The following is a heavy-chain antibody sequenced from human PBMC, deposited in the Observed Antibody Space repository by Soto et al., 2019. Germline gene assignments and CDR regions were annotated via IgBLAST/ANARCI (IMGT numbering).Heavy chain of an antibody. CDR1: GGSISSSNL. CDR3: ARDQGGEGNYSYPEKHWLDP. Sequence: PATLSLTCAVVGGSISSSNLWSWVSQPPGKWLEWIGEIYHSGSTSYNPSLKSRVTISVDKSKNQFSLKLSSVTAADTAVYYCARDQGGEGNYSYPEKHWLDPWGQGNRVTVS. J-gene: IGHJ5*02. D-gene: IGHD1-7*01. V-gene: IGHV4-4*03. CDR2: IYHSGST.